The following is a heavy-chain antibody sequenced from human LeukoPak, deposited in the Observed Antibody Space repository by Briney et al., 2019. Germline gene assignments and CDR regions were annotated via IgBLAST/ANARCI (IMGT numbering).Heavy chain of an antibody. CDR1: GFTFSDYA. CDR2: ISTSGNT. Sequence: GGSLRLSCAAPGFTFSDYAMAWVRQAPGKGLEWVSSISTSGNTYYADSVKGRFTISRDNSKDTLYLQINSLTTEDTAVYYCARGLRGNYDYWGQGTLVTVSS. J-gene: IGHJ4*02. CDR3: ARGLRGNYDY. D-gene: IGHD1-7*01. V-gene: IGHV3-23*01.